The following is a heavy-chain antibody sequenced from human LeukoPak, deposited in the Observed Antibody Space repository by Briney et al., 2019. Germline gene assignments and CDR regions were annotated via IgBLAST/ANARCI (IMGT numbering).Heavy chain of an antibody. J-gene: IGHJ5*02. V-gene: IGHV1-46*01. CDR1: GYTFTTYY. Sequence: ASVKVSCKAPGYTFTTYYLHWVRQAPGQGLEWMGFINPTGGSTSYAQKFQGRVTMTRDMSTSTVFMELSSLRSDDTAFYYCATDHSMANTAWWFDPWGQGTLVTVSS. CDR2: INPTGGST. D-gene: IGHD5-24*01. CDR3: ATDHSMANTAWWFDP.